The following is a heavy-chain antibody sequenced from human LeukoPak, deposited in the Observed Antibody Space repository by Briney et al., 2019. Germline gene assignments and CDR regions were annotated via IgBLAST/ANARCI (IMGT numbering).Heavy chain of an antibody. Sequence: GGSLRLSCAASGFIFSTYGMHWVRQAPGKGLEWVAFIRNDGRNKRYADSVKGRFTISGDNSKNTLYLQMNTLRAEDTALYYCAKDLNYGDLLDYWGQGTLVTVSS. J-gene: IGHJ4*02. D-gene: IGHD4-17*01. V-gene: IGHV3-30*02. CDR1: GFIFSTYG. CDR2: IRNDGRNK. CDR3: AKDLNYGDLLDY.